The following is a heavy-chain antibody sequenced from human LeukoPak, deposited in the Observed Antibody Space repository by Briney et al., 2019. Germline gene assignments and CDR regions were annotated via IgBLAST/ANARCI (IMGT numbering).Heavy chain of an antibody. CDR2: IIPIFGTA. D-gene: IGHD2-2*01. J-gene: IGHJ4*02. Sequence: SVKVSCKASGGTFTSYAISWVRQAPGHGLEWTGGIIPIFGTANYAQKFQGRVTITADESTSTAYMELSSLRSEDTAVYYCAREGYCSSTSCYQDYWGQGTLVTVSS. CDR1: GGTFTSYA. CDR3: AREGYCSSTSCYQDY. V-gene: IGHV1-69*13.